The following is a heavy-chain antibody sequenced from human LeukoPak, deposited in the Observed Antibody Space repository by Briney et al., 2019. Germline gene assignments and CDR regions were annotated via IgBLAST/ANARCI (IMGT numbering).Heavy chain of an antibody. Sequence: GESLKISCKGSGYSFTMYWIGWGRQMPGKGLEWMGIIYPGDSDTRYSPSFQGQVTISADKSISTAYLQWSSLKASDTAMYYCARHLMLRGAPYYFDYWGQGTLVTVSS. V-gene: IGHV5-51*01. CDR2: IYPGDSDT. CDR1: GYSFTMYW. J-gene: IGHJ4*02. CDR3: ARHLMLRGAPYYFDY. D-gene: IGHD3-10*01.